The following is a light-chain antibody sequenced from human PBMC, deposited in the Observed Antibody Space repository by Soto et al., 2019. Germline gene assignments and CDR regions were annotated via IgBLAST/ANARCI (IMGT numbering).Light chain of an antibody. CDR1: SSDVGGYNY. Sequence: QSVLTQPASVSGSPGQSITISCTGTSSDVGGYNYVSWYQHHPGKAPKLMIYDVSNRPSGVSNRFSGSKSDNTASLTISGLHAEDEDDYYCSSYTSTSTVVFGGGTKLTVL. J-gene: IGLJ2*01. CDR3: SSYTSTSTVV. CDR2: DVS. V-gene: IGLV2-14*03.